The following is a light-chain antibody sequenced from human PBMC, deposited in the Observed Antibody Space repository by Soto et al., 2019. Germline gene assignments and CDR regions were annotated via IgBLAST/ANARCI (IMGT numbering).Light chain of an antibody. CDR2: DVS. Sequence: QSALTQPASVSGSPGQSITISCTGTSSDVGGYDYVAWYQQRPGKAPKLMIYDVSTRPSGVSLRFSGSKSGNTASLAISGLQAEDEADYYCSSYTSIRILVFGNATKLTVL. CDR3: SSYTSIRILV. CDR1: SSDVGGYDY. V-gene: IGLV2-14*01. J-gene: IGLJ1*01.